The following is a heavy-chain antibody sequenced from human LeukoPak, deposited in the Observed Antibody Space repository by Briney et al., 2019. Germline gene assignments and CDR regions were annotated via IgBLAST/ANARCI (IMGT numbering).Heavy chain of an antibody. CDR1: GYTFTSYY. V-gene: IGHV1-46*01. Sequence: APVKVSCKASGYTFTSYYMHWVRQAPGHGLEWMGIINPSGGSTSYAQKFQGRVTMTRDTSTSTVYMELSSLRSEDTAVYYCARHDSSNRDFDYWGQGTLVTVSS. CDR2: INPSGGST. CDR3: ARHDSSNRDFDY. J-gene: IGHJ4*02. D-gene: IGHD3-22*01.